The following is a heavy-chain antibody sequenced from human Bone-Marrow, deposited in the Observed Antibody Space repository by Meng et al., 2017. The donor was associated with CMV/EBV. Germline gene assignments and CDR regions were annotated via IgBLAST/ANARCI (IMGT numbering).Heavy chain of an antibody. Sequence: ASVKVSCKASGYTFTGYYMHWVRQAPGQGLEWMGWINPNSGGTNYAQKFQGRITMTRDTSISTAYMELSRLRSDDTAVYYCARDTDPAARSYYYYYGMDVWGQGTTVTGSS. CDR3: ARDTDPAARSYYYYYGMDV. D-gene: IGHD6-6*01. CDR1: GYTFTGYY. CDR2: INPNSGGT. J-gene: IGHJ6*02. V-gene: IGHV1-2*02.